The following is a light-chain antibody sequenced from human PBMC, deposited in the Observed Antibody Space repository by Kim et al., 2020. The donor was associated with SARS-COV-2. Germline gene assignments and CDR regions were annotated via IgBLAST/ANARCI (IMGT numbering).Light chain of an antibody. J-gene: IGKJ2*01. Sequence: DIQMTQSPSTLSASVGDRVTITGRTSQIVDTYLAWYQQKPGKAPNLLSYQASKLQIGVPSRFSGSGSGAEFTLTISSLQPDDFATYYCQHYIRFPYTFGQGAKLEI. CDR1: QIVDTY. CDR2: QAS. CDR3: QHYIRFPYT. V-gene: IGKV1-5*03.